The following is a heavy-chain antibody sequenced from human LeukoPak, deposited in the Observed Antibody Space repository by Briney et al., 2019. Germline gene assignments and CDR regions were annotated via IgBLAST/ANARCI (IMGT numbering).Heavy chain of an antibody. D-gene: IGHD4-17*01. Sequence: GGSLRLSCAASGFTFSSYWMSWVRQAPGKGLEWVANTKQDGSEKNYVDSVKGRFTISRDNAKNSLYLQMNTLRVEDTAVYYCARGYGNYGYWGQGTLVTVSS. J-gene: IGHJ4*02. CDR2: TKQDGSEK. V-gene: IGHV3-7*01. CDR3: ARGYGNYGY. CDR1: GFTFSSYW.